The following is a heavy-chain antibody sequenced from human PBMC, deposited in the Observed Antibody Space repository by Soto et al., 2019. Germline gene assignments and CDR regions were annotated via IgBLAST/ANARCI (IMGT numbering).Heavy chain of an antibody. CDR3: EAEMTFGKLSVV. CDR1: GDTDTNYV. CDR2: IFPKFGTT. J-gene: IGHJ6*02. V-gene: IGHV1-69*13. Sequence: ASVKVSCKASGDTDTNYVISWVRQAPGQGLEWMGGIFPKFGTTYSAQKLQDRLTITADEGTSTVYMQLSSLRLDDTAVYYCEAEMTFGKLSVVWGQGTTVTV. D-gene: IGHD3-16*02.